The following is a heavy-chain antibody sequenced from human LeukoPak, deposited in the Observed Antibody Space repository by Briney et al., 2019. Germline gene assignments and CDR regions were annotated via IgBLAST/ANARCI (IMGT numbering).Heavy chain of an antibody. CDR1: GGSISSSSYY. D-gene: IGHD6-13*01. Sequence: SETLSLTCTVSGGSISSSSYYWGWIRQPPGKGLEWIGSIYYSGSTYYNPSLKSRVTISVDTSKNQFSLKLSSVTAADTAVYYCARDSGAAAGPLGRYYYGMDVWGQGTTVTVSS. CDR2: IYYSGST. CDR3: ARDSGAAAGPLGRYYYGMDV. V-gene: IGHV4-39*07. J-gene: IGHJ6*02.